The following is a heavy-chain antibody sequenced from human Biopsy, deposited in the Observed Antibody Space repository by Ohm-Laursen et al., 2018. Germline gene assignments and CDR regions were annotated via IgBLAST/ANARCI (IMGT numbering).Heavy chain of an antibody. J-gene: IGHJ3*02. CDR1: GGSISSYY. D-gene: IGHD3-22*01. CDR2: VYYSGST. CDR3: GRREVVITHDAFDT. V-gene: IGHV4-59*08. Sequence: GTLSLTCTVSGGSISSYYWTWIRQPPGKGLEWIGDVYYSGSTNRNPSLKSRVTILVETSKNQFSLKLNSVTAADTAVYYCGRREVVITHDAFDTWGQGTMVTVSS.